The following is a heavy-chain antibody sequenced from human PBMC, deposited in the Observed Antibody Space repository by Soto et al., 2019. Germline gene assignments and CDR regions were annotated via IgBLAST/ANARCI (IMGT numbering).Heavy chain of an antibody. J-gene: IGHJ4*02. D-gene: IGHD2-15*01. CDR2: IYYSGIT. CDR3: ARSSVVVVAAPLYYFDY. Sequence: SETLSLTCTVSGGSISSSIYYWGWIRHPPGKGLEWIGSIYYSGITYYNPSLKSRVTISVDTSKNQFSLKLSSVTAADTAVYYCARSSVVVVAAPLYYFDYWGQGTLVTVSS. V-gene: IGHV4-39*01. CDR1: GGSISSSIYY.